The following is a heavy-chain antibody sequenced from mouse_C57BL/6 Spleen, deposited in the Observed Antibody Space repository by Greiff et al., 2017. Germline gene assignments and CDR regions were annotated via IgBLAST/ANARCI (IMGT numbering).Heavy chain of an antibody. J-gene: IGHJ3*01. D-gene: IGHD4-1*01. CDR2: INYDGSST. CDR3: ARDSGRGAWFAY. CDR1: GFTFSDYY. V-gene: IGHV5-16*01. Sequence: EVMLVESEGGLVQPGSSMKLSCTASGFTFSDYYMAWVRQVPEKGLEWVANINYDGSSTYYLDSLKSRFIISRDNAKNILYLQMSSLKSEDTATYYCARDSGRGAWFAYWGQGTLVTVSA.